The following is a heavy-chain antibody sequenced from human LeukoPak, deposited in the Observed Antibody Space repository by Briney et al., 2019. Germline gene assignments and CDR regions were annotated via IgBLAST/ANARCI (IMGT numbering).Heavy chain of an antibody. CDR3: ARGPRITGADY. V-gene: IGHV3-30-3*01. J-gene: IGHJ4*02. Sequence: GGSLRLSCAASGFTFSSYAMHWVRQAPGKGLEWVAVISYDGSNKYYADSVKGRFTLSRDNSKNTLYLQMNSLRAEDTAVYYCARGPRITGADYWGQGNLVTVSP. CDR2: ISYDGSNK. CDR1: GFTFSSYA. D-gene: IGHD3-3*01.